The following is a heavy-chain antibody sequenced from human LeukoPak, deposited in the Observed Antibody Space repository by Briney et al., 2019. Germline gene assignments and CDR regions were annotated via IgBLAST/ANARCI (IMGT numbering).Heavy chain of an antibody. Sequence: PGGSLRLSCAASGFTFSNYDMHWVGQAPGKGLEWVAVISYDGTNKYYADSVKGRFTISRDNSKSMLYLQMNSLRAEDTAVYYCAKENDSVYWGQGTLVTVSS. CDR1: GFTFSNYD. J-gene: IGHJ4*02. CDR2: ISYDGTNK. CDR3: AKENDSVY. V-gene: IGHV3-30*18. D-gene: IGHD3-3*01.